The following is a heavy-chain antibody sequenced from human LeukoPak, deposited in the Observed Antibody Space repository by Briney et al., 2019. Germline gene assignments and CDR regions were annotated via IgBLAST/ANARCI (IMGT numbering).Heavy chain of an antibody. CDR1: GYTFSDYY. J-gene: IGHJ4*02. CDR2: IHPNSGGT. V-gene: IGHV1-2*02. CDR3: TREDY. Sequence: GASVKVSCKASGYTFSDYYLLWMRQAPGQGLEWMGWIHPNSGGTTYAQKFQGRVTLTRDTSISTAYMDLSGLTSDDTAVYYCTREDYWGQGTLVTVSS.